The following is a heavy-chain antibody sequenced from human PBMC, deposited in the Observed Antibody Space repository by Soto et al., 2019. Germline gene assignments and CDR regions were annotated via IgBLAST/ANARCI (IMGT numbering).Heavy chain of an antibody. CDR2: INPNSGGT. D-gene: IGHD2-15*01. V-gene: IGHV1-2*04. CDR1: GYTLTGYY. CDR3: ARGEEFDCSGGSCWTWFDP. Sequence: GSVKVSCKASGYTLTGYYMHWVGQAPGQGVEWMGWINPNSGGTNYAQKFQGWVTMTRDTSISTAYMELSRLRSDDTAVYYCARGEEFDCSGGSCWTWFDPWGQGTLVTVSS. J-gene: IGHJ5*02.